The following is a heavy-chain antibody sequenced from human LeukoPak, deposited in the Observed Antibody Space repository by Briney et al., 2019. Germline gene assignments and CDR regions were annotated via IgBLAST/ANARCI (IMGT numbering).Heavy chain of an antibody. V-gene: IGHV3-64D*06. CDR1: GFTFKKYA. CDR2: INGNGGRT. Sequence: GGSLRLSCSASGFTFKKYAMHWVRQAPGKGLEYVSAINGNGGRTYYADSVKGGFTISRDNSKNTLFLQMSSLRVEDTAVYYCVKDLYYDNSGYYSGAFDYWGQGTLVTVSS. J-gene: IGHJ4*02. D-gene: IGHD3-22*01. CDR3: VKDLYYDNSGYYSGAFDY.